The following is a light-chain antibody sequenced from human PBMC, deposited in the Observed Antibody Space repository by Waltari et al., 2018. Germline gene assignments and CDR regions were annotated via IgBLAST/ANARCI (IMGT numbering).Light chain of an antibody. J-gene: IGKJ4*01. Sequence: EIVMTQSPATLSVSRGGSATVSCRASLSIDDSLAWYQQKPGQPPRLLIPGASTRATGIPVRFSGSGSGTDFTLTITGLQSEDFAVYFCQQYNQWPLTFGRGTKVEIK. CDR2: GAS. CDR1: LSIDDS. CDR3: QQYNQWPLT. V-gene: IGKV3-15*01.